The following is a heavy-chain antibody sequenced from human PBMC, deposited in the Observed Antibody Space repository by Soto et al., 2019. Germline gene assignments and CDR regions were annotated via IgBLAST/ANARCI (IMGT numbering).Heavy chain of an antibody. CDR3: ARSYYDSSGYFALDY. CDR2: IYYSGST. CDR1: GGSISSYY. V-gene: IGHV4-59*01. D-gene: IGHD3-22*01. J-gene: IGHJ4*02. Sequence: SETLSLTCTVSGGSISSYYWSWIRQPPGKGLEWIGYIYYSGSTNYNPSLKSRVTISVDTSKNQFSLKLSSVTAADTAVYYCARSYYDSSGYFALDYWGQGTLVTVSS.